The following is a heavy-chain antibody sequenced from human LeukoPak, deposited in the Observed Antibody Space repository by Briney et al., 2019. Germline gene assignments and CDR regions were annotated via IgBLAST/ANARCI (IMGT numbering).Heavy chain of an antibody. CDR2: INPDGTST. D-gene: IGHD6-19*01. CDR1: GFTLSTYW. V-gene: IGHV3-74*01. Sequence: GGSLRLSCAASGFTLSTYWMHWVRQAPGKGLVWVSRINPDGTSTSNADSVKGRFTISRDNAKNTVYLQVNSLRAEDTAVYYCTRATAVAFDYWGQGTLVTV. CDR3: TRATAVAFDY. J-gene: IGHJ4*02.